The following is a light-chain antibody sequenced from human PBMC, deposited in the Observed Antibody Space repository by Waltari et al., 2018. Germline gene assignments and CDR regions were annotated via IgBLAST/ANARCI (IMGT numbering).Light chain of an antibody. CDR2: AAS. V-gene: IGKV1-39*01. CDR3: QQTYSAPLS. J-gene: IGKJ4*01. CDR1: QNVGNY. Sequence: IQMTQSPCSLSAPVGGRVTITCRACQNVGNYVNWYQHRPGQAPKVLIYAASTLQGGVPSRFSGSGSGTVFTLTINSLQPEDLSIYYCQQTYSAPLSFGGGTKVEMK.